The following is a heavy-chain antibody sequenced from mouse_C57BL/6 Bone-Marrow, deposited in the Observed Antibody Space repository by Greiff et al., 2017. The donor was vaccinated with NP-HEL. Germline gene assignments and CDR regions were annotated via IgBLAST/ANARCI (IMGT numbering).Heavy chain of an antibody. Sequence: VQLQQSGAELVKPGASVKMSCKASGYTFTSYWITWVKQRPGQGLEWIGDIYPGSGSTNYNEKFKSKATLTVDTSSSTAYMQLSSLTSEDSAVYYCARSVKGGYGSSYAWYFDIWGTGTTVTVSS. CDR2: IYPGSGST. J-gene: IGHJ1*03. CDR1: GYTFTSYW. V-gene: IGHV1-55*01. D-gene: IGHD1-1*01. CDR3: ARSVKGGYGSSYAWYFDI.